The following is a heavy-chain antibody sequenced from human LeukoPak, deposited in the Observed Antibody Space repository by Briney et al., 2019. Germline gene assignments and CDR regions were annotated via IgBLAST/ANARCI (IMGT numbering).Heavy chain of an antibody. CDR1: GFTFSSYA. CDR3: AKDLGYNWNYFDD. CDR2: INNSGGST. J-gene: IGHJ4*02. Sequence: AGGSLRLSCAASGFTFSSYAMNWVRQAPGKGQGWVSGINNSGGSTYYADSVKGRFTISRDNSKNTLYLHMNSLRGEDTAVYYCAKDLGYNWNYFDDWGQGTLVTVSS. D-gene: IGHD1-20*01. V-gene: IGHV3-23*01.